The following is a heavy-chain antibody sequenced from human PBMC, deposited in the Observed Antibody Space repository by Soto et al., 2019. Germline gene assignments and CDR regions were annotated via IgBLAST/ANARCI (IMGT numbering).Heavy chain of an antibody. CDR3: ARGRGTGQINYFDY. CDR2: LNQGGSEK. CDR1: GFTFSGYW. J-gene: IGHJ4*02. Sequence: EVQLVESGGGLVQPGGSLRLSCAASGFTFSGYWMSWVRQAPGKGLEWVANLNQGGSEKYYVDSVKGRFTISRDNAKNSLYLQMNSLRAEDTAVYSCARGRGTGQINYFDYWGQGTLVTVSS. D-gene: IGHD1-1*01. V-gene: IGHV3-7*01.